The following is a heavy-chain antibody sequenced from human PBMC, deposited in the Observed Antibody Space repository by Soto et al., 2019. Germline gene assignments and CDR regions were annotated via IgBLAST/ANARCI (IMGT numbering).Heavy chain of an antibody. J-gene: IGHJ4*02. CDR1: GGSFSCYY. V-gene: IGHV4-34*01. CDR2: INHSGST. CDR3: ARAVAGTPYFDY. D-gene: IGHD6-19*01. Sequence: PSETLSLTCAVYGGSFSCYYWSWIRQPPGKGLEWIGEINHSGSTNYNPSLKSRVTISVDTSKNQFSLKLSSVTAADTAVYCCARAVAGTPYFDYWGQGTLVTVSS.